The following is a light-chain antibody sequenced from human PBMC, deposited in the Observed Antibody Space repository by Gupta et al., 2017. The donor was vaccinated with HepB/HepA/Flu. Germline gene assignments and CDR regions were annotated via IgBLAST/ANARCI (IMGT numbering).Light chain of an antibody. V-gene: IGKV3-20*01. CDR2: GAS. CDR1: HSVSDSY. CDR3: QQHNYSRT. Sequence: IVLTHSPGTLSLSSGERATLSCRASHSVSDSYLAWYQHKPGQAPRLIIYGASRRVRGVPDRFSGSGGGKDFTHTSSGREDEDSAFYYMQQHNYSRTFGQGTKLEIK. J-gene: IGKJ2*02.